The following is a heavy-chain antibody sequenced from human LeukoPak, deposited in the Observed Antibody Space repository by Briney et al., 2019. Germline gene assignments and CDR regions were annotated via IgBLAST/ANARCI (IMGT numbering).Heavy chain of an antibody. CDR2: IYPGDSDT. D-gene: IGHD3-22*01. CDR3: ARRNYYDSSGYYTGPYAFDI. CDR1: GYSFTSYW. V-gene: IGHV5-51*01. Sequence: GESLKISCKGSGYSFTSYWIGWVRQMPGKGLEWMGIIYPGDSDTRYSPSFQGQVTISADKSISTAYLQWSSLKASDTAMYYCARRNYYDSSGYYTGPYAFDIWGQGTMVTVSS. J-gene: IGHJ3*02.